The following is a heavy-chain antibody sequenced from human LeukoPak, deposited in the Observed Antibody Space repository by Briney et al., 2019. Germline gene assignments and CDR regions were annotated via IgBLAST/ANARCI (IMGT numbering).Heavy chain of an antibody. Sequence: SETLSLTCAVYGGSFSGYYWSWIRQPPGKGLEWIGEINHSGSTNYNPSLKSRVTISVDTSKNQFSLKLSSVTAADTAVYYCARAYDNSGYYSDYWGQGTLVTVSS. V-gene: IGHV4-34*01. CDR1: GGSFSGYY. CDR3: ARAYDNSGYYSDY. J-gene: IGHJ4*02. D-gene: IGHD3-22*01. CDR2: INHSGST.